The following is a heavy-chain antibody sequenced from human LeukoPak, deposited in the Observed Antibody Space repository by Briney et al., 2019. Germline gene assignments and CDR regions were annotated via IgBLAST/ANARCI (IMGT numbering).Heavy chain of an antibody. Sequence: SETLSLTCAVYGGSFSGYYWGWIRQPPGKTLEWIGSIYSRGNTYYNPSLKSRVIILIDTAKNHFSLNLSSVTAADTAVYYCARSDGYGLVGIWGQGTMVTVSS. J-gene: IGHJ3*02. CDR2: IYSRGNT. D-gene: IGHD3-10*01. CDR3: ARSDGYGLVGI. V-gene: IGHV4-34*01. CDR1: GGSFSGYY.